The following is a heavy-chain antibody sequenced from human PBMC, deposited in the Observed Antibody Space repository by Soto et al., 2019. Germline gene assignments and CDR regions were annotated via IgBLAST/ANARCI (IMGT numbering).Heavy chain of an antibody. J-gene: IGHJ5*02. CDR1: GFTFSSYA. CDR3: AKGYPNYDILTGGFDP. D-gene: IGHD3-9*01. CDR2: ISGSGGST. V-gene: IGHV3-23*01. Sequence: GGSLRLSCAASGFTFSSYAMSWVRQAPGKGLEWVSAISGSGGSTYYADSVKGRFTISRDNSKNTLYLQMNSLRAEDTAVYYCAKGYPNYDILTGGFDPWGQGTLVTVSS.